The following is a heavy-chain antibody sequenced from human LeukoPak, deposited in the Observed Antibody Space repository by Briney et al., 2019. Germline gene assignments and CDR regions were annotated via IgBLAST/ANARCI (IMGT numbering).Heavy chain of an antibody. V-gene: IGHV4-34*01. CDR3: ARGPRRYTSGWLDWYFDL. CDR2: INHSGAT. Sequence: SETLSLTCAAYSGSFSSYYWSWIRQPPGKGLEWIGEINHSGATNYNPSLKSRVTMSVETSKNQFFLKLRSLTTADTAVYYCARGPRRYTSGWLDWYFDLWGRGTLVIVSS. CDR1: SGSFSSYY. J-gene: IGHJ2*01. D-gene: IGHD6-19*01.